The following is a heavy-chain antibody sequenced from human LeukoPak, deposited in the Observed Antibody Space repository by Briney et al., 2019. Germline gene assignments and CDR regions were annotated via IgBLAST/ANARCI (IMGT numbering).Heavy chain of an antibody. CDR1: GYTFTSYY. V-gene: IGHV1-46*01. CDR2: INPSGGST. Sequence: ASVKVSCKASGYTFTSYYMHWVRQAPGQGLEWMGIINPSGGSTSYAQKFQGRVTMTRDTSTSTAYMELSGLRSEDTAVYFCARDALYGGHDFWGPGTLVTVSS. J-gene: IGHJ4*02. CDR3: ARDALYGGHDF. D-gene: IGHD4-23*01.